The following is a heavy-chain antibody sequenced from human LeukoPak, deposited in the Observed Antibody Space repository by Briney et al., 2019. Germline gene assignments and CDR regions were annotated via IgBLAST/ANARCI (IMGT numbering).Heavy chain of an antibody. CDR1: GGSISGSISNYY. CDR2: IYYSGST. Sequence: SETLSLTCTVSGGSISGSISNYYWSWIRQPPGQGLEWIGYIYYSGSTNYNPSLKSRVTISVDTSKNHFSLKLSSVTAADTAVYYCAREGVGQPRYYFDYWGQGTLVTVSS. D-gene: IGHD1-26*01. V-gene: IGHV4-61*03. J-gene: IGHJ4*02. CDR3: AREGVGQPRYYFDY.